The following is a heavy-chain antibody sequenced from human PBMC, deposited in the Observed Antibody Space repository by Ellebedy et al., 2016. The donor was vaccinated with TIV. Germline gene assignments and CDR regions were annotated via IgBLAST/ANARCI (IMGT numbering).Heavy chain of an antibody. J-gene: IGHJ6*02. CDR2: LYHSGST. CDR3: ARILDYSNYMYYYYYYGMDV. CDR1: AASISSSNW. Sequence: MPSETLSLTCAVSAASISSSNWWSWLRQPPGKGMEWIGELYHSGSTNYNPSLKSRVTISVDKSKNPFSLKLSSVTAADTAVYYCARILDYSNYMYYYYYYGMDVWGQGTTVTVSS. V-gene: IGHV4-4*02. D-gene: IGHD4-11*01.